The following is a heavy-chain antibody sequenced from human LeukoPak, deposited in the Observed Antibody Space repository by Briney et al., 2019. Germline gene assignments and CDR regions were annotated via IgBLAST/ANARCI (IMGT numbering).Heavy chain of an antibody. Sequence: PSETLSLTCTVSGGSISSYYWNWIRQPPGKGLEWIGYIYYSGSTNYNPSLKSRVTISVDTSKNQFSLKLSSVTAADTAVYYCARLDGYQNKVMDVWGQGTTVTVSS. CDR2: IYYSGST. V-gene: IGHV4-59*08. CDR1: GGSISSYY. D-gene: IGHD5-24*01. CDR3: ARLDGYQNKVMDV. J-gene: IGHJ6*02.